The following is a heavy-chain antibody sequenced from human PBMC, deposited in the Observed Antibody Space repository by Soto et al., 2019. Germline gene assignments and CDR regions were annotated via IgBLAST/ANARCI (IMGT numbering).Heavy chain of an antibody. CDR2: VYYMGST. V-gene: IGHV4-31*03. Sequence: QVQLQESGPGLVKPSQTLSLTCTVSGGSIRSGGYCWSWFRQHPGQGLVWIGYVYYMGSTYYNPSLKRRVTISVHTSNNQFSLKLSSVTAAATAVYYCARGYSGYGRWSDYWGQGTLVTVSS. D-gene: IGHD5-12*01. J-gene: IGHJ4*02. CDR1: GGSIRSGGYC. CDR3: ARGYSGYGRWSDY.